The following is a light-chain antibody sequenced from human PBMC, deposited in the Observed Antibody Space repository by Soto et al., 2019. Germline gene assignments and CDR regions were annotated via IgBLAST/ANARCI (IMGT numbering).Light chain of an antibody. CDR2: DVS. CDR1: SSDVGGYNY. Sequence: QSALTQPASVSGSPGQSITISCTGTSSDVGGYNYVSWYQQHPGKAPNLMIYDVSNRPSGVSNRFSGSKSGNTASLTISGLQAEDEADYYCSSYTSSSPLVVFGGGTKLTVL. CDR3: SSYTSSSPLVV. J-gene: IGLJ2*01. V-gene: IGLV2-14*01.